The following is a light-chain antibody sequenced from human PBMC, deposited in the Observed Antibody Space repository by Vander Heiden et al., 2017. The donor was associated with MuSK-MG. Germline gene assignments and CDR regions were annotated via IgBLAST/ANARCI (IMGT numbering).Light chain of an antibody. CDR2: GKN. V-gene: IGLV1-40*01. CDR1: SSNIGAGYD. Sequence: QSVLTQPPSVSGAPGQRVTISCTGSSSNIGAGYDVHCYPQLPGPAPQLLIYGKNTRPSVVPYRFSASKSGTSASLAITGLQAADGAYYYSQSSDSSLMLFGGGTKRTVL. CDR3: QSSDSSLML. J-gene: IGLJ2*01.